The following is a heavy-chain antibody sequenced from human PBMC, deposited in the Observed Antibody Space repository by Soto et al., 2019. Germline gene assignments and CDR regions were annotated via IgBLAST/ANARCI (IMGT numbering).Heavy chain of an antibody. Sequence: PSQTLSLTCAISGDSVSSNSAGWNWVRQTPSRGLEWLGRTYYKSKWYYNSAVSVKSRITINPDTSKNQFSLQLNSVTPEDTAVYYCARDSVGSGSRTWVKNYYYGMDVWGKGTTVTVSS. V-gene: IGHV6-1*01. CDR1: GDSVSSNSAG. D-gene: IGHD3-10*01. J-gene: IGHJ6*04. CDR3: ARDSVGSGSRTWVKNYYYGMDV. CDR2: TYYKSKWYY.